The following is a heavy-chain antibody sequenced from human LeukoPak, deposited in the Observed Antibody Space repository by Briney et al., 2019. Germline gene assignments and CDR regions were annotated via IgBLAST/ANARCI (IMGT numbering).Heavy chain of an antibody. CDR3: ATPDYGDYFFDY. D-gene: IGHD4-17*01. V-gene: IGHV3-23*01. CDR2: ISGGGGST. CDR1: GFTFSSYA. Sequence: QPGASLRLSCAASGFTFSSYAMSWVRQAPGKGLEWVSAISGGGGSTYYANSVKGRFTISRDNSKNTLYLQMNSLRAEDTAVYYCATPDYGDYFFDYWGQGTLVTVSS. J-gene: IGHJ4*02.